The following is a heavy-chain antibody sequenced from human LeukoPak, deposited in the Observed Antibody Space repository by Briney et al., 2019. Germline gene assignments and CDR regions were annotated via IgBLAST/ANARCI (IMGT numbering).Heavy chain of an antibody. CDR3: ARLYSSSVNF. Sequence: GGSLRLSCAASGFTFSNYWMSWVRQAPGKGLEWVASIKQDGSEKHYVDSVKGRFTISRDNAKNSLYLQMNSPRADDTAVYYCARLYSSSVNFWGQGTLVTVSS. D-gene: IGHD6-13*01. CDR1: GFTFSNYW. V-gene: IGHV3-7*01. CDR2: IKQDGSEK. J-gene: IGHJ4*02.